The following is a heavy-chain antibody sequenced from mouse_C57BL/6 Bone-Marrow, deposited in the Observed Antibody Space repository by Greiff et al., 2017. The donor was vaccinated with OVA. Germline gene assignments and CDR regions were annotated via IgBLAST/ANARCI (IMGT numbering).Heavy chain of an antibody. D-gene: IGHD1-1*01. J-gene: IGHJ1*03. Sequence: EVKLVESGGGLVQPGGSLKLSCAASGFTFSDYGMAWVRQATRKGPEWVAFISNLAYSIYYADTVTGRFTISRENAKNTLYLEMSSLRSEDTAMYYCARKGDYYGSSYWYFDVWGTGTTVTVSS. CDR1: GFTFSDYG. CDR2: ISNLAYSI. V-gene: IGHV5-15*04. CDR3: ARKGDYYGSSYWYFDV.